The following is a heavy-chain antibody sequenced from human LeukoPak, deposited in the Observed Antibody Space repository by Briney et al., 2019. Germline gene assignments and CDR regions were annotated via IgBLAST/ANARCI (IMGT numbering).Heavy chain of an antibody. D-gene: IGHD3-22*01. V-gene: IGHV5-51*01. CDR1: GYSFTSYW. Sequence: GESLKISCKGSGYSFTSYWIGWVRQMPGKGLEWMGIIYPGDSDTRYSPSFQGQVTISADKSISTAYLQWSSLEASDTAMYYCARQNYYYDSSGYYSPSYYFDYWGQGTLVTVSS. CDR3: ARQNYYYDSSGYYSPSYYFDY. CDR2: IYPGDSDT. J-gene: IGHJ4*02.